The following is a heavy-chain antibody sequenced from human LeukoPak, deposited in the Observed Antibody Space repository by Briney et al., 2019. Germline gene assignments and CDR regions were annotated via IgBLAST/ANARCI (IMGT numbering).Heavy chain of an antibody. CDR1: GYSFTSYW. J-gene: IGHJ4*02. CDR2: IYPGDSDT. CDR3: ARRGGYSYSQGYYFDY. D-gene: IGHD5-18*01. Sequence: GESLKISCKGSGYSFTSYWISWVRQMPGKGLEWMGIIYPGDSDTRYSPSFQGQVTISADKSISTAYLQWSSLKASDTAMYYCARRGGYSYSQGYYFDYWGQGTLVTVSS. V-gene: IGHV5-51*01.